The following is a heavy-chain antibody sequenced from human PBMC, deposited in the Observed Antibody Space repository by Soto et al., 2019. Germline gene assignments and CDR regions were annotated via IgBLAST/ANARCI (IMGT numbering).Heavy chain of an antibody. V-gene: IGHV5-10-1*01. CDR3: ATHNPGDYELDY. Sequence: LGESLKISCKGSGYSLTSYWISWVRQMPGKGLEWMGRIDPSDSYTNYSPSFQGHVTISADKSISTAYLQWSSLKASDTAMYYCATHNPGDYELDYWGQGTLVTVSS. J-gene: IGHJ4*02. CDR2: IDPSDSYT. D-gene: IGHD4-17*01. CDR1: GYSLTSYW.